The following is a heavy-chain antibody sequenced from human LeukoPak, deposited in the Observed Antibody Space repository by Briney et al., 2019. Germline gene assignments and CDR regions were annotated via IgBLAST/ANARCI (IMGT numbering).Heavy chain of an antibody. CDR2: ISASGSST. Sequence: GGSLRLSCAASGLTFSSYSMSWVRQAPGKGLYWVSGISASGSSTYYADSVRGRFTISRDNSKNTVYLQMNSLRAEDTAIYYCAKAVGSSGYFSRDAFDIWGQGTMVTVSS. CDR1: GLTFSSYS. D-gene: IGHD3-22*01. J-gene: IGHJ3*02. V-gene: IGHV3-23*01. CDR3: AKAVGSSGYFSRDAFDI.